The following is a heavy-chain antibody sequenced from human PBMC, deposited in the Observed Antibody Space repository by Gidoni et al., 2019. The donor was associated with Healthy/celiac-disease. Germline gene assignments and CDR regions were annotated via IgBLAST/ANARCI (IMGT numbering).Heavy chain of an antibody. CDR1: GFTFVDYA. CDR2: ISWNSGSI. D-gene: IGHD4-17*01. CDR3: AKSYYGDYVSPPYYYYYGMDV. Sequence: EVQLVESGGGLVQPGRSLRLSCAASGFTFVDYAMHWVRQAPGKGLELVSGISWNSGSIGYADSVKGRFTISRDNAKNSLYLQMNSLRAEDTALYYCAKSYYGDYVSPPYYYYYGMDVWGQGTTVTVSS. V-gene: IGHV3-9*01. J-gene: IGHJ6*02.